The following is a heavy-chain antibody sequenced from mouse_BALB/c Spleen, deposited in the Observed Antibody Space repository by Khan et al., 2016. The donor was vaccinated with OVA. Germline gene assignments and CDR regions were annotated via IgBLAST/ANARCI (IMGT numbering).Heavy chain of an antibody. D-gene: IGHD3-1*01. V-gene: IGHV1S81*02. J-gene: IGHJ3*01. Sequence: QVRLQQSGAELVKPGASVKLSCKASGYTFTSYYMYWLKQRPGQGLEWIGEINPSNGGTNFNEKFKSKATLTVDKSSSTAYMQLSSLTSEDSAVYYWMRRGRGRATLWFAYWGQGTLVTVSA. CDR2: INPSNGGT. CDR1: GYTFTSYY. CDR3: MRRGRGRATLWFAY.